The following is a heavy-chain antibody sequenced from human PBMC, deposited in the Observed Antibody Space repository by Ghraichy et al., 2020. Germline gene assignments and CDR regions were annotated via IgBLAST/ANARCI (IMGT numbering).Heavy chain of an antibody. CDR2: IYYSGST. J-gene: IGHJ5*02. CDR3: ARSDYYGVWFEP. D-gene: IGHD3-22*01. CDR1: GGSISSGGCC. Sequence: SETLSLTCTVSGGSISSGGCCWSWIRPDPGKGLEWFGYIYYSGSTYYNPSLKSRVTISVDTSKNQFSLKLSSVTAADTAVYYCARSDYYGVWFEPWGQGTLVTVSS. V-gene: IGHV4-31*03.